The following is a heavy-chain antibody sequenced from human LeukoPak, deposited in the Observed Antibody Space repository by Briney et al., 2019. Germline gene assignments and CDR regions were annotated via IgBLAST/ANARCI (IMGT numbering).Heavy chain of an antibody. CDR1: GGTFSSYG. D-gene: IGHD2-2*01. CDR3: ARDKIVVVPAASWFDP. CDR2: ISAYNGNT. J-gene: IGHJ5*02. Sequence: ASVKVSCKASGGTFSSYGISWVRQAPGQGLEWMGWISAYNGNTNYAQKLQGRVTMTTDTSTSTAYMELRSLRSDDTAVYYCARDKIVVVPAASWFDPWGQGTLVTVSS. V-gene: IGHV1-18*01.